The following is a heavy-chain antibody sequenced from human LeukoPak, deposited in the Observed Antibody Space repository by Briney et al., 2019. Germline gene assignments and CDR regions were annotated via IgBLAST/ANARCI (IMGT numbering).Heavy chain of an antibody. J-gene: IGHJ6*02. V-gene: IGHV3-74*03. CDR1: GFTLSISW. CDR2: INSDGSST. Sequence: GGSLRVSCAASGFTLSISWSHSVRQAPGKGLVWVSRINSDGSSTTYADSVKGRFTISRDNPKDTLYLQMNSLRAEDTAVYYCVRDHYYSMLVGGRGTTVTVS. CDR3: VRDHYYSMLV.